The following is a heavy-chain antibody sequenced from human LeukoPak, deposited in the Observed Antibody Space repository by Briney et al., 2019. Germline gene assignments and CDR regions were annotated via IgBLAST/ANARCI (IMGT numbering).Heavy chain of an antibody. V-gene: IGHV3-73*01. CDR2: ITGTYAT. CDR1: GFTFSASP. CDR3: VGGLLWFGEDINWFDP. J-gene: IGHJ5*02. D-gene: IGHD3-10*01. Sequence: GGSLRLSCAASGFTFSASPMHWVRQASGKGLEWVGRITGTYATAYSASVKGRFTISRDDSKYTTYLQMYSLRAEDTAVYYCVGGLLWFGEDINWFDPWGQGTLVTVSS.